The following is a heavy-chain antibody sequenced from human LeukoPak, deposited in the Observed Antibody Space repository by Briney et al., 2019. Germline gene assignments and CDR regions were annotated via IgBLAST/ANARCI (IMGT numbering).Heavy chain of an antibody. D-gene: IGHD6-25*01. CDR2: INAGNGNT. Sequence: WINAGNGNTKYSQKFQGRVTITRDTSASTAYMELSSLRSEDTAVYYCARAKVAATDFDYWGQGTLVTVSS. V-gene: IGHV1-3*01. CDR3: ARAKVAATDFDY. J-gene: IGHJ4*02.